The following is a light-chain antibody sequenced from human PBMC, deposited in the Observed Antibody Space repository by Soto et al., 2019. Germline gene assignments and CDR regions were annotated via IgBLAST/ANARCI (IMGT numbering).Light chain of an antibody. CDR1: QSISIW. CDR2: KAS. Sequence: DIQMTQSPSTLSASVGDRVTITCRASQSISIWLAWYQQRPGKAPKLLIYKASTLESGVPSRFSGSGSGTEFTLTISSLQPHDFATYYCQQYKTFSGTFGQGTKVEI. CDR3: QQYKTFSGT. V-gene: IGKV1-5*03. J-gene: IGKJ1*01.